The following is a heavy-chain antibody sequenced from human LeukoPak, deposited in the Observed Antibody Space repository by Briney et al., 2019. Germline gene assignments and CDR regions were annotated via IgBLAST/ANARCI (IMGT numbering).Heavy chain of an antibody. J-gene: IGHJ4*02. CDR3: ARVYYGSGTSPFFDY. D-gene: IGHD3-10*01. CDR2: IYYSGST. Sequence: PSGTLSLTCTVSGGSISSGDYSWSWIRQPPGKGLEWIGYIYYSGSTYYNPSLKSRATISVDTSKNQFSLKLSSVTAADTAVYYCARVYYGSGTSPFFDYWGQGTLVTVSS. V-gene: IGHV4-30-4*01. CDR1: GGSISSGDYS.